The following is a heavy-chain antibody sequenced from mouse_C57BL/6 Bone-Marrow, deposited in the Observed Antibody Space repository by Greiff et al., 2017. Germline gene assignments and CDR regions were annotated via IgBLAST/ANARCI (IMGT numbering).Heavy chain of an antibody. CDR2: IDPSDSYT. D-gene: IGHD2-4*01. V-gene: IGHV1-59*01. CDR3: ARWGNDYDEAY. Sequence: VQLQQPGAELVRPGTSVKLSCKASGYTFTSYWMHWVKQRPGQGLEWIGVIDPSDSYTNYNQKFKGKATLTVDTSSSTAYMQLSSLTSEDSAVYYCARWGNDYDEAYWGQGTLVTVSA. J-gene: IGHJ3*01. CDR1: GYTFTSYW.